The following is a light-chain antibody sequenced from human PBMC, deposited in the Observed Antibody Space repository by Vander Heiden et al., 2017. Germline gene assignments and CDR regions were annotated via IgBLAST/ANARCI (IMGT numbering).Light chain of an antibody. CDR3: MQALQDPPT. CDR1: QSLLHSNGYNY. J-gene: IGKJ4*01. V-gene: IGKV2-28*01. CDR2: LGS. Sequence: IVMTQSPPSLPVTPGERASITCRSSQSLLHSNGYNYLGWYLQKPGQSPQLLIYLGSNRASGVPDRFRGSGSGTDFTLKISRVKAEDVGVYYCMQALQDPPTFGEGTKVEIK.